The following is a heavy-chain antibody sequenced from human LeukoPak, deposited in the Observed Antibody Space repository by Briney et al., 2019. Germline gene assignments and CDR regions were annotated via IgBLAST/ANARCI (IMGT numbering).Heavy chain of an antibody. D-gene: IGHD6-19*01. CDR1: GYTFTSYD. CDR2: LNPNSGST. Sequence: GASVKVSCKASGYTFTSYDINWVRQATGQGLEWMGRLNPNSGSTDYAQKFQGRVTMTRNSSISTAYMELSSLRSEDTAVYYCARGSSGWKNYYYYMDVWGKGTTVTVSS. V-gene: IGHV1-8*01. J-gene: IGHJ6*03. CDR3: ARGSSGWKNYYYYMDV.